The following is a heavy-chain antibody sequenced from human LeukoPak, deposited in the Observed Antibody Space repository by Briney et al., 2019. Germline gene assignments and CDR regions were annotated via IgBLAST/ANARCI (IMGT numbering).Heavy chain of an antibody. V-gene: IGHV3-7*04. CDR1: GFTFSSYW. J-gene: IGHJ3*02. D-gene: IGHD2-2*01. CDR2: IKQDGSEK. CDR3: ARGGLGYCSSASCRNRWGAFDI. Sequence: PGGSLRLSCAASGFTFSSYWMSWVRQAPGKGLEWVANIKQDGSEKYYVDSVKGRFTISRDNAKNSLYLQMNSLRAEDTAVYYCARGGLGYCSSASCRNRWGAFDIWGQGTMVTVSS.